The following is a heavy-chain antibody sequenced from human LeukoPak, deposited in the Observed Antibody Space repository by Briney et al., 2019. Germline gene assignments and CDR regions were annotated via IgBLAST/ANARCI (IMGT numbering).Heavy chain of an antibody. CDR3: ARVRWFGEIWTNCFDP. J-gene: IGHJ5*02. D-gene: IGHD3-10*01. CDR1: GYTFTDYG. Sequence: ASVKVSCKASGYTFTDYGIRWVRQAPGQGLEWMGWISAYNGDTEYAQNLQGRVTMTTGTSTTTAYMELRSLRSDDTAVYYCARVRWFGEIWTNCFDPWGQGTLVTVSS. CDR2: ISAYNGDT. V-gene: IGHV1-18*01.